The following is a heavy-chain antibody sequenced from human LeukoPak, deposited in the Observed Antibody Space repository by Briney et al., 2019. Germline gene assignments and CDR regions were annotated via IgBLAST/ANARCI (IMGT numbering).Heavy chain of an antibody. D-gene: IGHD2-2*01. CDR1: GFTFSDYY. CDR3: ARGRGYCSSTSCYERAFDI. Sequence: GGSLRLSCAASGFTFSDYYMSWIRQAPGKGLEGVSYISSSSSYTNYADSVKVRFTISRDNAKNSLYLQMNSLRAEDTAVYYCARGRGYCSSTSCYERAFDIWGQGTMVTVSS. J-gene: IGHJ3*02. CDR2: ISSSSSYT. V-gene: IGHV3-11*06.